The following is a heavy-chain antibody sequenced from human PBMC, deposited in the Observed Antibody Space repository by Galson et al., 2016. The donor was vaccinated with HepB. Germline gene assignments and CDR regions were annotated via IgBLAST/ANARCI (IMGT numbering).Heavy chain of an antibody. CDR2: IWYDGSKK. V-gene: IGHV3-33*01. J-gene: IGHJ4*02. D-gene: IGHD2-8*01. CDR1: GFTFSIHG. CDR3: ASLYDDRGY. Sequence: SLRLSCAASGFTFSIHGMHWVRQAPGKGLEWVGVIWYDGSKKYYADSVKGRFAISRDNSKSTLYRQMNSLRDEDTAVYYCASLYDDRGYWGQGTRVTVSS.